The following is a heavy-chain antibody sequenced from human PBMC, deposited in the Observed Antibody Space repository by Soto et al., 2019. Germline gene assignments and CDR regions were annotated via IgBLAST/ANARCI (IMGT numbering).Heavy chain of an antibody. V-gene: IGHV4-59*01. CDR1: GGSFTGYY. Sequence: SETLSLTCAVYGGSFTGYYWNWIRQPPGKGLEWIGYVYYTGRTQYNPSLKSRVTISIDTSENQFSLRLSSVTAADTAVYYCARDFDYFDYWGQGTLVTVSS. J-gene: IGHJ4*02. CDR3: ARDFDYFDY. CDR2: VYYTGRT. D-gene: IGHD3-3*01.